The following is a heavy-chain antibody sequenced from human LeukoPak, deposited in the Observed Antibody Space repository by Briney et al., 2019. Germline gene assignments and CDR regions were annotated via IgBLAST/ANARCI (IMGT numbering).Heavy chain of an antibody. CDR3: ARLTVLTSLVDY. D-gene: IGHD4-23*01. J-gene: IGHJ4*02. CDR2: IYYTGST. Sequence: SETLSLTCTVSGGSISSTSYYWGWIRQAPGKGLEWIGNIYYTGSTCFNPSLKSRLTISVDTSKNQFSLKLSSVTAADTAVYYCARLTVLTSLVDYWGQGTLVTVSS. V-gene: IGHV4-39*07. CDR1: GGSISSTSYY.